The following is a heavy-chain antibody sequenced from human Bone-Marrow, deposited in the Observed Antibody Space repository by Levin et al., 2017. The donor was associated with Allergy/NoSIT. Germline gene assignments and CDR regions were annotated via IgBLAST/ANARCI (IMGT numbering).Heavy chain of an antibody. J-gene: IGHJ6*02. D-gene: IGHD4-17*01. CDR1: GGSISSDDYY. CDR3: ARGGTNYGDYDYYGMDV. V-gene: IGHV4-30-4*01. Sequence: SETLSLTCTVSGGSISSDDYYWSWIRQPPGTGLEWIGFIYYSANTYYNPSLKSRLTISVDSSKSQFSLNLSSVTAADTAIYYCARGGTNYGDYDYYGMDVWGQGTTVTVSS. CDR2: IYYSANT.